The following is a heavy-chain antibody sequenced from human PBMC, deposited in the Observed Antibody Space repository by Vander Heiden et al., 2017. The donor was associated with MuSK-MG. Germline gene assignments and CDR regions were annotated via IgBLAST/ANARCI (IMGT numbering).Heavy chain of an antibody. CDR1: GFPFSSYA. CDR2: ISYDGSNK. J-gene: IGHJ3*02. Sequence: QVQLVESGGGVVQPGRSLRLSCAASGFPFSSYAMHWVRQAPGKGLEWVAVISYDGSNKYYADSVKGRVTISRDNSKNTLYLQMNSLRAEDTAVYYCARGHYYGSGSYYRAFDIWGQGTMVTVSS. CDR3: ARGHYYGSGSYYRAFDI. D-gene: IGHD3-10*01. V-gene: IGHV3-30-3*01.